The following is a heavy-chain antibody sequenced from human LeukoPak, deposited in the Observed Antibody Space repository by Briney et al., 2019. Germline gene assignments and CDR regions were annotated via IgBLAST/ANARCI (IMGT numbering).Heavy chain of an antibody. V-gene: IGHV3-21*01. D-gene: IGHD3-22*01. CDR2: ISSSSSYI. CDR3: ARRGYYYDSSGYYSYEGRDY. J-gene: IGHJ4*02. Sequence: GGSLRLSCAASGFTFSSYSMNWVRQAPGKGLEWVSFISSSSSYIDYADSVKGRFTTSRDNTKNSLFLQMSNLRAEDTAVCYCARRGYYYDSSGYYSYEGRDYWGQGTLVTVSS. CDR1: GFTFSSYS.